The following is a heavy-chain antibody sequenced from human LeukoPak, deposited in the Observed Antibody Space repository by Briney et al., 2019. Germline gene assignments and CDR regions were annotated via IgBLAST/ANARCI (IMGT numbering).Heavy chain of an antibody. D-gene: IGHD6-13*01. J-gene: IGHJ4*02. CDR2: ISGSGGST. V-gene: IGHV3-23*01. CDR3: AKDQGYDTGYSSSWYFDY. CDR1: GLTFSSYA. Sequence: PGGSLRLSCAASGLTFSSYAMSWVRQAPGKGLEWVSAISGSGGSTYYADSVKGRFTISRDNSKNTLYLQMNSLRAEDTAVYYCAKDQGYDTGYSSSWYFDYWGQGTLVTVSS.